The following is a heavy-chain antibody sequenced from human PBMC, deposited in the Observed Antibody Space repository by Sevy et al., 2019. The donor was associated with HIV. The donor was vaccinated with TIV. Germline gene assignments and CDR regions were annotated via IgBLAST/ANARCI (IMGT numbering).Heavy chain of an antibody. CDR2: ISSNGGST. CDR3: AKKRSCSSTWLDAFDV. Sequence: GGSLRLSCAASGFTFSNYAMHWVRQAPGKGLEYVSSISSNGGSTYYANSVKGRFTISRDNSKNTLYLQMGSLKPEDMGVYYCAKKRSCSSTWLDAFDVWGQGTMVTVSS. D-gene: IGHD2-2*01. CDR1: GFTFSNYA. J-gene: IGHJ3*01. V-gene: IGHV3-64*01.